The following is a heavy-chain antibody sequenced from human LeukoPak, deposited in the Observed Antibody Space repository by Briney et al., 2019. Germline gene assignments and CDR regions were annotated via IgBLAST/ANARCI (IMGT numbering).Heavy chain of an antibody. D-gene: IGHD2-2*01. J-gene: IGHJ5*02. CDR1: GYTFTSYA. Sequence: ASVKVSCKASGYTFTSYAMHWVRQAPGQRLEWMGWINAGNGNTKYSQKFQGRVTITRDTSASTAYMELSSLRSEDTAVYYCAREGPVESQLLQLDPWGQGTLVPVS. CDR2: INAGNGNT. V-gene: IGHV1-3*01. CDR3: AREGPVESQLLQLDP.